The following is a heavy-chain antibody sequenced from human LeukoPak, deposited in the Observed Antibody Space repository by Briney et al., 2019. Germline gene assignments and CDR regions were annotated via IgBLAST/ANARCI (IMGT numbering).Heavy chain of an antibody. J-gene: IGHJ4*02. CDR1: GFTFSNYG. CDR3: AKGRFLEWLLYY. D-gene: IGHD3-3*01. V-gene: IGHV3-30*02. Sequence: SGGSLRLSCAASGFTFSNYGMHWVRQAPGKGLEWVAFIRYDGSNKYYADSVKGRFTISRDNSKNTLYLQMNSLRAEDTAVYYCAKGRFLEWLLYYWGQGTLVTVSS. CDR2: IRYDGSNK.